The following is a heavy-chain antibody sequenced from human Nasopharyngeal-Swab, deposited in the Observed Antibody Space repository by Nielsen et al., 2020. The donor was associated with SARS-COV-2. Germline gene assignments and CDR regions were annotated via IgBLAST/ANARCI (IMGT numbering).Heavy chain of an antibody. CDR2: INHSGST. J-gene: IGHJ6*02. CDR1: GGSFSGYY. CDR3: ARGYCGGDCYSRFALRNYYYYGMDV. V-gene: IGHV4-34*01. D-gene: IGHD2-21*02. Sequence: SETLSLTCAFYGGSFSGYYWSWIRQPPGKGLEYIGEINHSGSTNYNPSLKSRVTISVDPSKHQFTLKLSSVTAADTAVYYCARGYCGGDCYSRFALRNYYYYGMDVWGQGTTVTVSS.